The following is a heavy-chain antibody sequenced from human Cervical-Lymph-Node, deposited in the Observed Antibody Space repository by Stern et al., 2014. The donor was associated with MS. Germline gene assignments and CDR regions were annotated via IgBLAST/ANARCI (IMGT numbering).Heavy chain of an antibody. D-gene: IGHD3-9*01. V-gene: IGHV4-4*02. CDR2: VYHSGYA. CDR3: ASRTLTFPYYFDS. CDR1: GGSILRTDW. J-gene: IGHJ4*02. Sequence: QLQESGPGLVKPSGTLSLTCAVSGGSILRTDWWSWVRQPPGQGLEWIGEVYHSGYANYNPSLKSRVTISVDKSKNQFSLNLPSVTAADTALYYCASRTLTFPYYFDSWGQGTLVTVSS.